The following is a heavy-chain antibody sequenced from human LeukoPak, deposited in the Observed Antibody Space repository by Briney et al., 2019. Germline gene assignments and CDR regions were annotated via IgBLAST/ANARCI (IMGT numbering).Heavy chain of an antibody. CDR2: INPNSGGT. D-gene: IGHD7-27*01. Sequence: ASVNVSCKASGYTFTDYYMHWVRQAPGQGLEWMGRINPNSGGTNYAQKFQGRVTMTRDTSISTAYMELSRLRSDDTAVYYCARGTNWGSSYFDYWGQGTLVTVSS. J-gene: IGHJ4*02. V-gene: IGHV1-2*06. CDR3: ARGTNWGSSYFDY. CDR1: GYTFTDYY.